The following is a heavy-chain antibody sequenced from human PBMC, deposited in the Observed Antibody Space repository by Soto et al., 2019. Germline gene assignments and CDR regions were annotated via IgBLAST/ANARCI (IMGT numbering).Heavy chain of an antibody. CDR2: IYSGGST. CDR3: ARPDGNYVQKFDF. V-gene: IGHV3-66*04. J-gene: IGHJ4*02. Sequence: GGSLRLSCAVSGFSVSDNYMSWVRQAPGQGLEWVSVIYSGGSTYYADFVKGRFTISRDNSKNTLYLQMNSLRAEDTAVYYCARPDGNYVQKFDFWGQGTLVTVSS. CDR1: GFSVSDNY. D-gene: IGHD4-17*01.